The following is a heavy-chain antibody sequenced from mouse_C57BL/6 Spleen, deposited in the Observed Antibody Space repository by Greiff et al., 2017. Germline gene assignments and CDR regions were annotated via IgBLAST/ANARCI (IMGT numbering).Heavy chain of an antibody. CDR2: INYDGSST. CDR1: GFTFSDYY. J-gene: IGHJ2*02. V-gene: IGHV5-16*01. Sequence: EVMLVESEGGLVQPGSSMKLSCTASGFTFSDYYMAWVRQVPEKGLEWVANINYDGSSTYYLDSLKSRFIISRDNAKNILYLQMSRLKSEDTATYYCARDGDYPFDYWGQGTLSQSPQ. D-gene: IGHD2-4*01. CDR3: ARDGDYPFDY.